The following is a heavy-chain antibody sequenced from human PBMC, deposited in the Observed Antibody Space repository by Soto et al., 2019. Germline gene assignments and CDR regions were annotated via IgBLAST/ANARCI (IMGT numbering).Heavy chain of an antibody. CDR2: ISGSGGST. CDR3: AKYSSAPGGFDP. D-gene: IGHD6-19*01. Sequence: GGSLRLSCAASGFTFSSYAMSWVRQAPGRGLEWVSAISGSGGSTYYADSVKGRFTISRDNSKNTLYLQMNSLRAEDTAVYYCAKYSSAPGGFDPWGQGTLVTVLL. CDR1: GFTFSSYA. J-gene: IGHJ5*02. V-gene: IGHV3-23*01.